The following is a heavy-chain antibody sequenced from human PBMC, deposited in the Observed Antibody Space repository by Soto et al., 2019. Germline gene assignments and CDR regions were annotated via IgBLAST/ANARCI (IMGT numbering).Heavy chain of an antibody. CDR1: DLNFIDCC. CDR3: ATARIGLLRFGERYYYGTEV. J-gene: IGHJ6*02. V-gene: IGHV4-34*01. CDR2: INHSGST. Sequence: QPHTCTFCDLNFIDCCLSWSRQAPGNWLEWIGEINHSGSTNYNPSLKSRVTISVDTSKNQFSLKLSSVTAAATAVYYCATARIGLLRFGERYYYGTEVCGQGTTVNGSS. D-gene: IGHD3-10*01.